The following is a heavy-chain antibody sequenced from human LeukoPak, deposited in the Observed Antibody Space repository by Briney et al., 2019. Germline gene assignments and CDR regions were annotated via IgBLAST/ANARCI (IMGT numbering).Heavy chain of an antibody. V-gene: IGHV3-48*03. CDR2: ISSSGSTI. J-gene: IGHJ6*02. CDR3: GRDRPARNYYYGMDV. CDR1: GLTFSSYE. Sequence: GGSLRLACAASGLTFSSYERNWVRQAPGKGLEWVSYISSSGSTIYYADSVNGRFTISRHNAKNSLYLQMNSLRAEDTAVYYCGRDRPARNYYYGMDVWGQGTTVTVSS.